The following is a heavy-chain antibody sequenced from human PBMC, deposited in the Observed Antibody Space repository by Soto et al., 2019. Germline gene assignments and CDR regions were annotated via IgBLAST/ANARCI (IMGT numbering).Heavy chain of an antibody. D-gene: IGHD6-19*01. J-gene: IGHJ4*02. CDR2: INDGGSA. V-gene: IGHV4-39*01. CDR3: ADMRGQWLPRD. Sequence: SEALSLTCTVSGGSIRRSDYYWGWIRQPPGEGLEWIANINDGGSAYYNPSLRSRVTISVDTSKNQFSLKLRSVTAADTAVYYCADMRGQWLPRDWGQGILVTVS. CDR1: GGSIRRSDYY.